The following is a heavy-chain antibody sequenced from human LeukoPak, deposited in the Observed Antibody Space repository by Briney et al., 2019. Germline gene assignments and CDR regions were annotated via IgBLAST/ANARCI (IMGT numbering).Heavy chain of an antibody. V-gene: IGHV4-4*07. J-gene: IGHJ3*02. CDR3: ARADYGGTNDAFDI. CDR2: IYTSGST. Sequence: SETLSLTCTVSGGSISSYYWSWIRQPAGKGLEWIGRIYTSGSTYYNPSLKSRVTISVDTSKNQFSLKLSSVTAADTAVYYCARADYGGTNDAFDIWGQGTMVTVSS. CDR1: GGSISSYY. D-gene: IGHD4-23*01.